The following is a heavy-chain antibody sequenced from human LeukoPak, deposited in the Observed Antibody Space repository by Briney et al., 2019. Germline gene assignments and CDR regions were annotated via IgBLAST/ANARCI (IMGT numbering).Heavy chain of an antibody. D-gene: IGHD2-2*01. Sequence: SGGSLRLSCAASGFTFSSYGMHWVRQAPGKGLEWVAVIWYDGSNKYYADSVKGRFTISRDNSKNTLYLQMNSLRAEDTAVYYWAKDIVTAAPPVGMDVWGQGTTVTVSS. V-gene: IGHV3-33*06. CDR3: AKDIVTAAPPVGMDV. CDR1: GFTFSSYG. J-gene: IGHJ6*02. CDR2: IWYDGSNK.